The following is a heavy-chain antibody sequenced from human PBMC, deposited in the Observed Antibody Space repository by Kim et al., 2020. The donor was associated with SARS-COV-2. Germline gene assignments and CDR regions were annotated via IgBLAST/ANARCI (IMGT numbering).Heavy chain of an antibody. CDR1: GFTFSSYG. Sequence: GGSLRLSCAASGFTFSSYGMHWVRQAPGKGLEWVAVISYDGSNKYYADSVKGRFTISRDNSKNTLYLQMNSLRAEDTAVYYCAKDGIPLRFLEWLLDFDYWGQGTLVTVSS. CDR2: ISYDGSNK. D-gene: IGHD3-3*01. V-gene: IGHV3-30*18. CDR3: AKDGIPLRFLEWLLDFDY. J-gene: IGHJ4*02.